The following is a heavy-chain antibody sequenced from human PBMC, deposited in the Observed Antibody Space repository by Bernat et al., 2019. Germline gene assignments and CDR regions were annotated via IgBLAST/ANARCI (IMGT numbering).Heavy chain of an antibody. CDR2: IIPIFGTA. Sequence: QVQLVQSGAEVKKPGSSVKVSCKASGGTFSSYAISWVRQAPGQGLEWMGGIIPIFGTANYAQKFQGRVTITADKYTSTACMELSSLRSEDTAVYYCATDLYPRGRNTRERVATITFFDYRGQGTLVTVSS. CDR1: GGTFSSYA. D-gene: IGHD5-12*01. J-gene: IGHJ4*02. CDR3: ATDLYPRGRNTRERVATITFFDY. V-gene: IGHV1-69*06.